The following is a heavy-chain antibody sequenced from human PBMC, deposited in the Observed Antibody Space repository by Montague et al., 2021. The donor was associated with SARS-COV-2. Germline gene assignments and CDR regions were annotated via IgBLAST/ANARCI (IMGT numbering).Heavy chain of an antibody. CDR1: GGSISPYY. J-gene: IGHJ6*02. CDR2: TSYSGST. Sequence: SETLSLTCTVSGGSISPYYWSWIRQPPGKGLERMWYTSYSGSTDYNPSPKSRVTITIDTSKNKFPLKLSPVTAADTAVYYCARWGEYYDSPYYYYAMDVWGQGTTVTVSS. CDR3: ARWGEYYDSPYYYYAMDV. V-gene: IGHV4-59*12. D-gene: IGHD3-3*01.